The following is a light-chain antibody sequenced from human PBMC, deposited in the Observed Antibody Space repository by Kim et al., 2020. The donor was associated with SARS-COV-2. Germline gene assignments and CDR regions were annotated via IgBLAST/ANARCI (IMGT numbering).Light chain of an antibody. CDR3: QQYSSYPIT. V-gene: IGKV1-8*01. CDR2: DAS. CDR1: QDIRSY. J-gene: IGKJ5*01. Sequence: ASPGDRITITCPASQDIRSYLAWYQQKPGKAPNLLIYDASTLRSGVPSRFSGSRSGTDFTLTISWLQSEDFATYYCQQYSSYPITFGQGTRLEIK.